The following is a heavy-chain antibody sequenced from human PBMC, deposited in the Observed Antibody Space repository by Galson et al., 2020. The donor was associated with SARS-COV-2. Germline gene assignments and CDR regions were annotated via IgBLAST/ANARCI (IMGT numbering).Heavy chain of an antibody. V-gene: IGHV3-66*02. CDR2: IYSGGST. CDR1: GFTVSSNY. D-gene: IGHD2-8*01. CDR3: ARARAHAIESIYFDY. J-gene: IGHJ4*02. Sequence: GGSLRLSCAASGFTVSSNYMSWVRQAPGKGLEWVSVIYSGGSTYYADSVKGRFTISRDNSKNTLYLQMNSLRAEDTAVYYCARARAHAIESIYFDYWGQGTLVTVSS.